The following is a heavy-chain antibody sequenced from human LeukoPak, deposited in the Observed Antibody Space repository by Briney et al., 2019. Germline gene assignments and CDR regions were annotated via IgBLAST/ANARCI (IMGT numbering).Heavy chain of an antibody. CDR2: IYYSGST. D-gene: IGHD6-19*01. Sequence: SETLSLTCTVSGGSVSSGSYYWSWIRQPPGKGLEWIGYIYYSGSTNYNPSLKSRVTISVDTSKNQFSLKLSSVTAADTAVYYCAREWNQAAVASTSGWTNWGQGTLVTVSS. CDR3: AREWNQAAVASTSGWTN. J-gene: IGHJ4*02. CDR1: GGSVSSGSYY. V-gene: IGHV4-61*01.